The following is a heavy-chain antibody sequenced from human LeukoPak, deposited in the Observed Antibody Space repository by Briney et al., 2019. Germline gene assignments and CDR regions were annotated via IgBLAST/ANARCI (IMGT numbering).Heavy chain of an antibody. CDR2: IKQDGSEK. D-gene: IGHD6-13*01. Sequence: TGGSLRLSCAASGFTFSSYAMSWVRQAPGKGLEWVANIKQDGSEKYYVDSVKGRFTISRDNAKNSLYLQMNSLRAEDTAVYYCARLEILAAAPPHIEYFQHWGQGTLVTVSS. J-gene: IGHJ1*01. CDR3: ARLEILAAAPPHIEYFQH. V-gene: IGHV3-7*01. CDR1: GFTFSSYA.